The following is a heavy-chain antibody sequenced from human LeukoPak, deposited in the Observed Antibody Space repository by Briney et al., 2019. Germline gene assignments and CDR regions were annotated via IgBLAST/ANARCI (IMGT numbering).Heavy chain of an antibody. J-gene: IGHJ4*02. Sequence: SVKVSCKASGGTFSSYALSWVRQAPGQGLEWMGRIIPILGIANYAQKFQGRVTITADKSTSTAYMELSSLRSEDTAVYYCARDGEYSSGSYGGNYFDYWGQGTLVTVSS. CDR2: IIPILGIA. V-gene: IGHV1-69*04. D-gene: IGHD6-19*01. CDR3: ARDGEYSSGSYGGNYFDY. CDR1: GGTFSSYA.